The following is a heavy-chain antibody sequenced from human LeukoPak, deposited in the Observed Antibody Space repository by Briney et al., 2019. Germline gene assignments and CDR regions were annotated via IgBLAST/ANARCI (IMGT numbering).Heavy chain of an antibody. Sequence: GGSLRLSCAASGFTFCSYSMNWVRQAPGKGLEWVSSISSSSSYIYYADSVKGRFTISRDNAKNSLYLQMNSLRAEDTAVYYCARPYYYDSSGSIYYYYYMDVWGKGTTVTVSS. CDR2: ISSSSSYI. V-gene: IGHV3-21*01. D-gene: IGHD3-22*01. J-gene: IGHJ6*03. CDR3: ARPYYYDSSGSIYYYYYMDV. CDR1: GFTFCSYS.